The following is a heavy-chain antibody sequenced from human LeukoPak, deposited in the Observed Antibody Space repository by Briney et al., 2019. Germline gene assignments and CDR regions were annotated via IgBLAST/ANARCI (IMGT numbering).Heavy chain of an antibody. Sequence: SETLSLTCTVSDDSISSSGYYWGWIRQPPGRGLEWTGTFYYGGSTSYNPSLQSRVTMSVDTSKKQFSLKLSSVTAADTAVYYCVRLPYSSPVIHYWGQGTLVTVS. V-gene: IGHV4-39*01. CDR3: VRLPYSSPVIHY. CDR2: FYYGGST. CDR1: DDSISSSGYY. D-gene: IGHD6-13*01. J-gene: IGHJ4*02.